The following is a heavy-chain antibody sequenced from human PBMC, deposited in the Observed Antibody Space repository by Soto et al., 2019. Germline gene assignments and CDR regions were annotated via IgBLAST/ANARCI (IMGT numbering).Heavy chain of an antibody. CDR1: GFTFSSFR. J-gene: IGHJ5*02. D-gene: IGHD6-19*01. Sequence: EVQLVESGGGLVKPGGSLRLSCAASGFTFSSFRMNWVRQAPGKGLEWVSTISSSSSVIYYADSVKGRFTTSRDNAKKSLYLHMNSLRAEDTAIYYCAGGTCGWPLDLWGQGTLVTVSS. CDR3: AGGTCGWPLDL. V-gene: IGHV3-21*01. CDR2: ISSSSSVI.